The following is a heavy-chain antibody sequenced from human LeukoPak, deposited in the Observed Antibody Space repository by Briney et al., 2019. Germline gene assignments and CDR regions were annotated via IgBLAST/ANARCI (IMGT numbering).Heavy chain of an antibody. CDR2: INPSGGST. V-gene: IGHV1-46*01. Sequence: GASVKVSCKASGYTFTSYYMHWVRQAPGQGLEWMGIINPSGGSTSYAQKFQGRVTMTRDTSTSTVYMELSSLRSEDTAVYYCASDLFAAAAGIAYYFDYWGQGTLVTVSS. CDR1: GYTFTSYY. D-gene: IGHD6-13*01. CDR3: ASDLFAAAAGIAYYFDY. J-gene: IGHJ4*02.